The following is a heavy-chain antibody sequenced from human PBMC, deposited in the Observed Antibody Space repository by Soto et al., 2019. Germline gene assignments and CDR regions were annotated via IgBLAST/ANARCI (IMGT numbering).Heavy chain of an antibody. CDR2: IYYSGST. CDR1: GGSISSGGYY. CDR3: ARVWGGDCHYGMDV. J-gene: IGHJ6*02. D-gene: IGHD2-21*02. Sequence: QVQLQESGPGLVKPSQTLSLTCTVSGGSISSGGYYWSWIRQHPGKGREWIGYIYYSGSTYYTPSLKSGVTRAVETSKNRFSRERSGVAAADTAVYYCARVWGGDCHYGMDVWGQGTTVTVSS. V-gene: IGHV4-31*03.